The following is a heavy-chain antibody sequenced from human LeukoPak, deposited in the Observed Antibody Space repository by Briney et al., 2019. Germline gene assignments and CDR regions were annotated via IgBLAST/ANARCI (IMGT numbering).Heavy chain of an antibody. Sequence: GGSLRLSCAASGFTFSDYYMSWIRQAPGKGLEWVSYISRTGSTIYYTDSVKGRFTISRDNTNNSLYLQMNGLRAEDTAVYYCARRSDSGYDYDYWGQGTLVTVSS. CDR2: ISRTGSTI. J-gene: IGHJ4*02. CDR3: ARRSDSGYDYDY. V-gene: IGHV3-11*01. CDR1: GFTFSDYY. D-gene: IGHD5-12*01.